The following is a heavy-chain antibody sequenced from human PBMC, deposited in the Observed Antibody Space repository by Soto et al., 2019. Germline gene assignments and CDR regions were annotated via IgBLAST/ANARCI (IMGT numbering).Heavy chain of an antibody. V-gene: IGHV3-23*01. CDR3: AKTASMTLRVGVDH. Sequence: EVQVLESGGGLVQPGGSLRLSCAASGFTFSSYAMSWVRQAPGQGLEWVSAISGSGSNPYYADSVKGRFTISIDNSKNTLYVQMNSLRAEDTALYSCAKTASMTLRVGVDHWGQGTLVTVSS. D-gene: IGHD2-21*02. J-gene: IGHJ4*02. CDR1: GFTFSSYA. CDR2: ISGSGSNP.